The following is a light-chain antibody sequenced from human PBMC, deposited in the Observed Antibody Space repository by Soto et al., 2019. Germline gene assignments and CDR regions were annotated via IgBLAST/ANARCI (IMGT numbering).Light chain of an antibody. V-gene: IGKV3-15*01. CDR3: QQYNNWPIT. CDR2: GAS. Sequence: VMTQSPATVSLSPGERFTLSFRSSQSVGDNLAWFQQKPGQGPRLLIYGASTRATGIPVRFSGSGSETDFTLTISSLRSEDSAVYLCQQYNNWPITFGQGTRLEI. CDR1: QSVGDN. J-gene: IGKJ5*01.